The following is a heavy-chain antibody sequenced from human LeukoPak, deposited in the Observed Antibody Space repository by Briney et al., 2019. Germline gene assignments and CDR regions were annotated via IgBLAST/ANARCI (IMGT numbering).Heavy chain of an antibody. Sequence: PGGSLRLSCAASGFTSSSYSMNWVRQAPGKGLEWVSSISSSSSYIYYADSVKGRFTISRDNARTSLSLQMNSLRAEDTAVYYCVRGNDYGGPHYWGQGTLVTVSS. CDR1: GFTSSSYS. J-gene: IGHJ4*02. D-gene: IGHD4-23*01. CDR3: VRGNDYGGPHY. V-gene: IGHV3-21*01. CDR2: ISSSSSYI.